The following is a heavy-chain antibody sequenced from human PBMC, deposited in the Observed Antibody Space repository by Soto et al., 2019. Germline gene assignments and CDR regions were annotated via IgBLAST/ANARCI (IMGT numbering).Heavy chain of an antibody. Sequence: ASVKVSCKVSGYTLTELSMHWVRQAPGKGLEWMGGFDPEDGETIYAQKFQGRVTMTEDTSTDTAYMELSSLRSEDTAVYYCATDLRPLLGYFYRGVADYYYYGMDVWRQGTTVTVSS. D-gene: IGHD2-15*01. CDR1: GYTLTELS. CDR2: FDPEDGET. V-gene: IGHV1-24*01. CDR3: ATDLRPLLGYFYRGVADYYYYGMDV. J-gene: IGHJ6*02.